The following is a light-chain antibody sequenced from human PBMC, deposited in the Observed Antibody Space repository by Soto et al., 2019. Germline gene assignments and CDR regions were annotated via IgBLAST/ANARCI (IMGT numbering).Light chain of an antibody. J-gene: IGLJ3*02. CDR2: EVN. Sequence: QSALTQPASVSGSPGQSITISCTGTSSDVGYYNLISWYQQHPGKAPKLMIYEVNKRPSGISDRVSGSKSGNTASLTISGLRAEDGADYYCCSYVGSSTWVFGGGTKVTVL. CDR1: SSDVGYYNL. V-gene: IGLV2-23*02. CDR3: CSYVGSSTWV.